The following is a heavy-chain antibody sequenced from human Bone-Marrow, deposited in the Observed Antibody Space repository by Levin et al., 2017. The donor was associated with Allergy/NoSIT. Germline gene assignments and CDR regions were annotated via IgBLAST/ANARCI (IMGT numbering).Heavy chain of an antibody. CDR1: GFTFSSYG. CDR3: ARDSLRLYYYYGMDV. Sequence: GGSLRLSCAASGFTFSSYGMHWVRQAPGKGLEWVAVIWYDGSNKYYADSVKGRFTISRDNSKNTLYLQMNSLRAEDTAVYYCARDSLRLYYYYGMDVWGQGTTVTVSS. V-gene: IGHV3-33*01. J-gene: IGHJ6*02. CDR2: IWYDGSNK.